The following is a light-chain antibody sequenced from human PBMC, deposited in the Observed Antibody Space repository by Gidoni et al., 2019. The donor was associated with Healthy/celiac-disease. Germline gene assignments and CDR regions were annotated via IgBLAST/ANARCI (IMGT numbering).Light chain of an antibody. J-gene: IGKJ5*01. V-gene: IGKV2-28*01. Sequence: DIVMTQSPLSLPVTPGEPASISCRSSQSLLHSNGYTYLDWYLQKPVQSPHLLIYLGSNRASGVPDRFSGRVSGTDFTLKISRVEAEDVGVYYCMQALQTPITFGQGTRLEIK. CDR3: MQALQTPIT. CDR1: QSLLHSNGYTY. CDR2: LGS.